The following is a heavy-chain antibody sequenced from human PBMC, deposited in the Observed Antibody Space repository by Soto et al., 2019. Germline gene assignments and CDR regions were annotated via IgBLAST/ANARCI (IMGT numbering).Heavy chain of an antibody. CDR1: GDSVSSNSAA. J-gene: IGHJ4*02. Sequence: QVQLQQSGPGLVKPSQTLSVTCGISGDSVSSNSAAWNWLRQSPSRGLEWRGRTYYRSKWYNDYAVSVESRITINPVTSKNHFSLHLNFVTPEDTAVYFCARGEQYSGRIFDYWGQGTLVTVSS. CDR3: ARGEQYSGRIFDY. V-gene: IGHV6-1*01. D-gene: IGHD1-26*01. CDR2: TYYRSKWYN.